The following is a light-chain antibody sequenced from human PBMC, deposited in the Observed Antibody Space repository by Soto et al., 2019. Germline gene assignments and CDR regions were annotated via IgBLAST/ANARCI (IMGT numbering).Light chain of an antibody. CDR2: GAS. CDR3: QQYNNWPWT. Sequence: EIVMTQSPATLSVSKGERATLSCRASQSVSSNLAWYQQKPGQAPRLLIYGASTRATGIPARFSGSGSGTEFTLTISSLQSEDFAVYYCQQYNNWPWTFGQGTNVEIK. CDR1: QSVSSN. J-gene: IGKJ1*01. V-gene: IGKV3-15*01.